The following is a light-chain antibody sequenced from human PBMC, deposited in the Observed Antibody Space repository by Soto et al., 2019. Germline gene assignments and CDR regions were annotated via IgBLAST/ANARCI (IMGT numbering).Light chain of an antibody. CDR2: GAS. CDR1: QSVSSK. V-gene: IGKV3-15*01. J-gene: IGKJ4*01. Sequence: EIVMTQSPATLSVSPGERATLSCRASQSVSSKLAWYQQKPGQAPRLLIYGASTRATGIPARFSGSGSGTECTLTISSLQSEDFAVYYCQQYNDWPPLTFAGGTKVEIK. CDR3: QQYNDWPPLT.